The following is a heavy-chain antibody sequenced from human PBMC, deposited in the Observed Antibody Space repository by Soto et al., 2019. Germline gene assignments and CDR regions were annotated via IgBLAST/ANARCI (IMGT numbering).Heavy chain of an antibody. CDR1: GFTVSSNY. CDR3: ARDLYGDYSVPAMDV. Sequence: GGSLRLSCAASGFTVSSNYMSWVRQAPGKGLEWVSVIYSGGSTYYADSVKGRFTISRHNSKNTLYLQMNSLRAEDTAVYYCARDLYGDYSVPAMDVWGKGTTVTVSS. CDR2: IYSGGST. D-gene: IGHD4-17*01. J-gene: IGHJ6*03. V-gene: IGHV3-53*04.